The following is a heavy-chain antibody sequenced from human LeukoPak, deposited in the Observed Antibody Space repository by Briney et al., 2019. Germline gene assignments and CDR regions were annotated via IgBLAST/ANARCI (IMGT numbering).Heavy chain of an antibody. J-gene: IGHJ3*02. CDR1: GYTSTSYY. D-gene: IGHD5-24*01. V-gene: IGHV1-46*01. CDR2: INPSDGST. CDR3: ARIRDGYNDAYDI. Sequence: ASVKVSWKASGYTSTSYYIHLVRQAPGQGFEWMAIINPSDGSTTNSQKFQGRVTMTRDTSTSTVYMELSGLRSEDTALYYCARIRDGYNDAYDIWGQGTMVTVSS.